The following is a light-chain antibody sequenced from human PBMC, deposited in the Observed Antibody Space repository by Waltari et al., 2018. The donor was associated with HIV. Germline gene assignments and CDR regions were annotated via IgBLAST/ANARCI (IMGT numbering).Light chain of an antibody. CDR1: SSDVGGYNY. V-gene: IGLV2-8*01. Sequence: QSALTQPPSASGSPGQSVTLSCTGTSSDVGGYNYVSWHQQHPGKAPKLMIYDVIKWASGVPFCCSGSKSGNTASLTGSWLEPEDEADCECSSQGGSKVVFGGGTRLTVL. J-gene: IGLJ2*01. CDR2: DVI. CDR3: SSQGGSKVV.